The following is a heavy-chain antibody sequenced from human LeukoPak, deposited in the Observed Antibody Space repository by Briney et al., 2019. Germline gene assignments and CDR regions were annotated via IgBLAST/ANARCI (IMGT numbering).Heavy chain of an antibody. Sequence: GSLRLSCSASGFTFSSYAMHWVRQAPGKGLEYVSAISSNGGSTYYADSVKGRFTISRDNSKNTLYLQMSSLRAEDTAVYYCVKRRSYSSGYYLDYWGQGTLVTVSS. CDR2: ISSNGGST. V-gene: IGHV3-64D*06. J-gene: IGHJ4*02. D-gene: IGHD3-22*01. CDR1: GFTFSSYA. CDR3: VKRRSYSSGYYLDY.